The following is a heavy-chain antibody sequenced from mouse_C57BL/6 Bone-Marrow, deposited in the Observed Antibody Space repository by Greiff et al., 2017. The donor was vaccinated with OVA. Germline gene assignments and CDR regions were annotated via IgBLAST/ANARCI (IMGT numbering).Heavy chain of an antibody. J-gene: IGHJ3*01. CDR3: TRDTGASWFAY. D-gene: IGHD3-1*01. V-gene: IGHV5-9-1*02. CDR1: GFTFSSYA. Sequence: EVQVVESGEGLVKPGGSLKLSCAASGFTFSSYAMSWVRQTPEKRLEWVAYISSGGDYIYYADTVKGRFTISRDNARNTLYLQMSSLKSEDTAMYYGTRDTGASWFAYWGQGTLVTVSA. CDR2: ISSGGDYI.